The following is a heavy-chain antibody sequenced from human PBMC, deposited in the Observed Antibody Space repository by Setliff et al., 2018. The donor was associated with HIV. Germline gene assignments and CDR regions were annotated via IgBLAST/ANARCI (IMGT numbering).Heavy chain of an antibody. CDR1: GGTFSSYA. J-gene: IGHJ4*02. Sequence: SVKVSCKASGGTFSSYAINWVRQAPGQGLEWMGGIIPTFVAANYAQTFQGRVTITADESTSTAYMELSSLRSGDTAVYYCAIDVIGGWLRPMPDFWGPGTLVTVSS. CDR3: AIDVIGGWLRPMPDF. D-gene: IGHD5-12*01. V-gene: IGHV1-69*13. CDR2: IIPTFVAA.